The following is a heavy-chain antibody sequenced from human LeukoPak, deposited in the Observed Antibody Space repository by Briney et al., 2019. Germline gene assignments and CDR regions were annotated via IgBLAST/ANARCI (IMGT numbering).Heavy chain of an antibody. Sequence: GVLRLSCAASGFTFSSYAMSWVRQAPGKGLEWVSVIYSGGSTYYADSVKGRFTISRDNSKNTLYLQMNSLRAEDTAVYYCARGLACDYWGQGTLVTVSS. CDR1: GFTFSSYA. CDR3: ARGLACDY. D-gene: IGHD3-16*01. CDR2: IYSGGST. V-gene: IGHV3-53*01. J-gene: IGHJ4*02.